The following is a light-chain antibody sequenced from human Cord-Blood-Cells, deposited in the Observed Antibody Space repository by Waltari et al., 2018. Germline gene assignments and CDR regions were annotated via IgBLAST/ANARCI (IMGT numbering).Light chain of an antibody. CDR3: CSYAGSSTF. J-gene: IGLJ1*01. V-gene: IGLV2-23*02. CDR2: EVS. Sequence: QSALPQPASVSGSPGQSITLSCTGTSSDVGSYNLVSWYQQHPGKAPKLMIYEVSKRPSGVSNRFSGSKSGNTASLTISGLQAEDEADYYCCSYAGSSTFFGTGTKVTVL. CDR1: SSDVGSYNL.